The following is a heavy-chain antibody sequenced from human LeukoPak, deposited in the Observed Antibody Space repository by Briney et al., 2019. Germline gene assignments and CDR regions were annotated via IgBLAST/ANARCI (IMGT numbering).Heavy chain of an antibody. CDR2: INHSGST. J-gene: IGHJ4*02. V-gene: IGHV4-34*01. CDR3: ARARRRYDYVWGSYRQYYFDY. Sequence: SETLSLTCAVYGGSFSGYYWSWIRQPPGKGLEWIGEINHSGSTNYNPSLKSRVTISVDTSKNQFSLKLSSVTAADTAVYYCARARRRYDYVWGSYRQYYFDYWGQGNLVTVSS. D-gene: IGHD3-16*02. CDR1: GGSFSGYY.